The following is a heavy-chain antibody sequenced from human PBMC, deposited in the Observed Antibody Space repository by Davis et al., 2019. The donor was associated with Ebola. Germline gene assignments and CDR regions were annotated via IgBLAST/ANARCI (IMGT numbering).Heavy chain of an antibody. CDR1: GYTFTSNY. CDR2: ISAYNGNT. V-gene: IGHV1-18*04. J-gene: IGHJ4*02. Sequence: AASVKVSCKASGYTFTSNYMHWVRQAPGQGLEWMGWISAYNGNTNYAQKLQGRVTMTTDTSTSTAYMELRSLRSDDTAVYYCARDLAVAPPDYWGQGTLVTVSS. D-gene: IGHD6-19*01. CDR3: ARDLAVAPPDY.